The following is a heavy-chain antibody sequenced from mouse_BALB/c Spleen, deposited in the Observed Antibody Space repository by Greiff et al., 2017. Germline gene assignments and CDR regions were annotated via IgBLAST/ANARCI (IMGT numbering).Heavy chain of an antibody. D-gene: IGHD2-1*01. Sequence: EVMLVESGGGLVKPGGSLKLSCAASGFSFSSYAMSWVRQSPEKRLEWVAEISSGGSYTYYPDTVTGRFTFSRDNAKNTLYLEMSSLRSEDTAMYYCAKDGNYLYYAMDYWGQGTSVTVSS. J-gene: IGHJ4*01. CDR1: GFSFSSYA. V-gene: IGHV5-9-4*01. CDR2: ISSGGSYT. CDR3: AKDGNYLYYAMDY.